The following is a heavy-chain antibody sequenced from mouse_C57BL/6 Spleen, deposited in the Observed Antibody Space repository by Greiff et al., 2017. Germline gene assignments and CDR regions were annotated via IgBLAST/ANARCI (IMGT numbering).Heavy chain of an antibody. D-gene: IGHD2-1*01. Sequence: QVQLQQSGAELVMPGASVKLSCKASGYTFTSYWMHWVKQRPGQGLEWIGKIDPSDSYTNYNQKFKGKSTLTVDKSSSTAYMQLSSLTSEDSAVYYCARFGGNPYFDYWGQGTTLTVSS. CDR2: IDPSDSYT. CDR3: ARFGGNPYFDY. CDR1: GYTFTSYW. J-gene: IGHJ2*01. V-gene: IGHV1-69*01.